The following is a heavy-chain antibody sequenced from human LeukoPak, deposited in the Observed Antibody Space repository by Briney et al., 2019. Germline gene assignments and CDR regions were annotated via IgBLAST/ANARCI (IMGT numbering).Heavy chain of an antibody. CDR3: ARDLSDVTLDY. CDR1: GFNFGSYD. D-gene: IGHD2-21*02. J-gene: IGHJ4*02. Sequence: GGSLRLSCTASGFNFGSYDINWIRQAPGKGLEWISYIRSTGRYRYYSDSVTGRFSISRDNAKNLVYLQMNGLRDEDTAVYYCARDLSDVTLDYWGQGTLVTVSS. CDR2: IRSTGRYR. V-gene: IGHV3-48*02.